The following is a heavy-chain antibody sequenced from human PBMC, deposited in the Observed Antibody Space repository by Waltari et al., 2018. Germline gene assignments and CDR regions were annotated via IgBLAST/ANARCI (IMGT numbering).Heavy chain of an antibody. D-gene: IGHD3-22*01. J-gene: IGHJ6*02. CDR3: ARDQEIIVGGMDV. CDR2: ISSSCGII. V-gene: IGHV3-48*03. CDR1: EFIFSNYE. Sequence: EVQLVESGGGLVQPGGSLRLSCAASEFIFSNYEMNWVRQTPGKGLEWISYISSSCGIIYYAASVEGRFTISRDNAKKSLYLQMNSLRAEDTAVYYCARDQEIIVGGMDVWGQGTAVTVSS.